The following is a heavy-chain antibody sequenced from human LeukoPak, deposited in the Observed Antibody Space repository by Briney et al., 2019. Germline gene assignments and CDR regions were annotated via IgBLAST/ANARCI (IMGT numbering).Heavy chain of an antibody. CDR3: ARDLRHSSTDY. CDR1: VFTFSSYA. CDR2: ISYDGSNK. D-gene: IGHD6-19*01. J-gene: IGHJ4*02. Sequence: GGSLRLSCAASVFTFSSYAMHWVRQAPGKGLEWVAVISYDGSNKYYADSVKGRFTISRDNSKNTLYLQMNSLRAEDTAVYYCARDLRHSSTDYWGQGTLVTVSS. V-gene: IGHV3-30*04.